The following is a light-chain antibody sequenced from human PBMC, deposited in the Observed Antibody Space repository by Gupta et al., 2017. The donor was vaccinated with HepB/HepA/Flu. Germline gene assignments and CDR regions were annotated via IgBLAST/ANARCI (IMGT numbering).Light chain of an antibody. J-gene: IGLJ3*02. CDR1: SGINVGTYR. CDR3: MMWHSSAWV. V-gene: IGLV5-45*02. Sequence: QAVLTQQYYLSAYPAASASFYCNFRSGINVGTYRIYRYQHKPGSPTQYLQRYKSDSEKQQGSGVPSRVSGSKGASASAGILLISGLQSEDEANYYGMMWHSSAWVFGGGTKLTVL. CDR2: YKSDSEK.